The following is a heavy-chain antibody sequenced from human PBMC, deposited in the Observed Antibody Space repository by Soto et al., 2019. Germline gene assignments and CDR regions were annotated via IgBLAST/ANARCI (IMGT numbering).Heavy chain of an antibody. Sequence: QVQLVQSGTEVKKPGASVKVSCKASGYTFTAYSMHWVRQAPGQGLEWMGWINPNRVDTDYARNFQGRVTMTRDTAISTSYVELSSLRSDDTALYFCAMSRGGDQFEDWGQGILVTVYS. J-gene: IGHJ4*02. CDR2: INPNRVDT. CDR3: AMSRGGDQFED. V-gene: IGHV1-2*02. CDR1: GYTFTAYS. D-gene: IGHD3-16*01.